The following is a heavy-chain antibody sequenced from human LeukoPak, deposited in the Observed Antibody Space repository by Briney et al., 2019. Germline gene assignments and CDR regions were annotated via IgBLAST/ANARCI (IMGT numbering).Heavy chain of an antibody. CDR3: ARHQVATTHDAFDI. CDR1: GGSLSGYY. Sequence: PSETLSLTCAVYGGSLSGYYWSWIRQPPGKGLEWIGEINHSGSTNYNPSLKSRVTISVDTSKNQFSLKLSSVTAADTAVYYCARHQVATTHDAFDIWGQGTMVTVSS. CDR2: INHSGST. V-gene: IGHV4-34*01. J-gene: IGHJ3*02. D-gene: IGHD5-12*01.